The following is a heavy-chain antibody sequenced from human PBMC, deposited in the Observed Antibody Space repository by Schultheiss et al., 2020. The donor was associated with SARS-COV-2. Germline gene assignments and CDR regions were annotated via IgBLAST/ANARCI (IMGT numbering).Heavy chain of an antibody. V-gene: IGHV3-23*01. CDR1: GFTFSSYA. Sequence: GGSLRLSCAASGFTFSSYAMSWVRQAPGKGLEWVSAISGLGGNTYYTDSVKGRFTISRDNSKNTLYLQMNSLRDEDTAVYYCARWRYSGSYYYYGMDVWGQGTTVTVSS. J-gene: IGHJ6*02. CDR2: ISGLGGNT. CDR3: ARWRYSGSYYYYGMDV. D-gene: IGHD1-26*01.